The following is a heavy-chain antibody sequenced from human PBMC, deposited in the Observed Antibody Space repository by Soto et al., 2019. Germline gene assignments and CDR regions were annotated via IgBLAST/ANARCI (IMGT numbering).Heavy chain of an antibody. CDR1: GHIFARHW. Sequence: GESLKISCQGSGHIFARHWIGWVRHMPGKGLEWMGIIFPSDSETRYSPSFQGQVTISVDKSINTAYLQWSSLQASDTAIYFCARHSLIATPLYGLDVWGQGTTVTVSS. CDR2: IFPSDSET. J-gene: IGHJ6*02. CDR3: ARHSLIATPLYGLDV. D-gene: IGHD3-16*01. V-gene: IGHV5-51*01.